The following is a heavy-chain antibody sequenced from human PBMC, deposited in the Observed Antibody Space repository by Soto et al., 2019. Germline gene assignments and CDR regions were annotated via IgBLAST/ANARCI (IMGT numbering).Heavy chain of an antibody. CDR3: ARDRVGYEYYYYYYGMDV. CDR1: GFTFSSYA. V-gene: IGHV3-30-3*01. CDR2: ISYDGSNK. Sequence: GGSLRLSCAASGFTFSSYAMHWVRQAPGKGLEWVAVISYDGSNKYYADSVKGRFTISRDNSKNTLYLQMNSLRAEDTAVYYCARDRVGYEYYYYYYGMDVWGQGTTVTVSS. D-gene: IGHD1-26*01. J-gene: IGHJ6*02.